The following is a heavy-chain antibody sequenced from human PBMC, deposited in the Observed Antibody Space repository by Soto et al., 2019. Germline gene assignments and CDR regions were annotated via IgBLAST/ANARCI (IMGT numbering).Heavy chain of an antibody. CDR1: GGSISSGDYY. CDR3: ASYDSSGYYTPSGFGY. Sequence: PSETLSLTCTVSGGSISSGDYYWSWIRQPPGKGLEWIGYIYYSGSTYYNPSLKSRVTISVDTSKNQFSLKLSSVTAADTAVYYCASYDSSGYYTPSGFGYWGQGTRVTVS. J-gene: IGHJ4*02. V-gene: IGHV4-30-4*01. CDR2: IYYSGST. D-gene: IGHD3-22*01.